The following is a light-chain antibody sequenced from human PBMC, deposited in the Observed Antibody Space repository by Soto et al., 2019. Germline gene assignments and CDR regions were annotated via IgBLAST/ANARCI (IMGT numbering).Light chain of an antibody. CDR1: MRDIGAYNL. J-gene: IGLJ2*01. CDR3: CSYGRNGLVV. CDR2: EGS. Sequence: QSALTQPASVSGSPGQSITISCAGTMRDIGAYNLVSWYQQHPGKAPRLLIHEGSRRPSGISDRFSGSKSHNTASLTIAGLQPEDEADYYCCSYGRNGLVVFGGGTQLTVL. V-gene: IGLV2-23*01.